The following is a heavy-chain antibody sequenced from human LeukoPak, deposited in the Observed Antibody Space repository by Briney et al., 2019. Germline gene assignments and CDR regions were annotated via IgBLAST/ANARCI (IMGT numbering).Heavy chain of an antibody. CDR2: MNPNSGNT. CDR3: ATLVGATMWFDY. V-gene: IGHV1-8*01. CDR1: GYTFTSYD. J-gene: IGHJ4*02. D-gene: IGHD1-26*01. Sequence: ASVKVSCKASGYTFTSYDINWVRQATGQGLEWMGWMNPNSGNTGYAQKFQGRVTMTRNTSISTAYMELSSLRSEDTAVYYCATLVGATMWFDYWGQGTLVTVSS.